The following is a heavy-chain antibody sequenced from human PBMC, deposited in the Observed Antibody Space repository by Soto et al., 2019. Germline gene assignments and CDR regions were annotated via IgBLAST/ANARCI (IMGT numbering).Heavy chain of an antibody. CDR1: GGSISSSSYY. J-gene: IGHJ6*04. D-gene: IGHD3-3*01. V-gene: IGHV4-39*01. Sequence: PSETLSLTCTVSGGSISSSSYYWGWIRQPPGKGLEWIGSIYYSGSTYYNPSLKSRVTISVDTSKNQFSLKLSSVTAADTAVYYCASPIDDSTPYYGMDVCGEGTTVTVSS. CDR2: IYYSGST. CDR3: ASPIDDSTPYYGMDV.